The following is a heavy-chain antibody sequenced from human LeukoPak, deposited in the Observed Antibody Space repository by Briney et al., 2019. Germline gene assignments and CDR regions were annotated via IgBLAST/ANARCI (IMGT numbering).Heavy chain of an antibody. CDR1: GFTFSSYA. V-gene: IGHV3-23*01. D-gene: IGHD3-22*01. CDR3: AEPAYYYDSSGYFDY. Sequence: PGGSLRLSCAASGFTFSSYAMSWVRQAPGKGLEWVSAISGSGGSTYYADSVKGRFTISRDNSKNTLYLQMNSLRAEDTAVYYCAEPAYYYDSSGYFDYWGQGTLVTVSS. J-gene: IGHJ4*02. CDR2: ISGSGGST.